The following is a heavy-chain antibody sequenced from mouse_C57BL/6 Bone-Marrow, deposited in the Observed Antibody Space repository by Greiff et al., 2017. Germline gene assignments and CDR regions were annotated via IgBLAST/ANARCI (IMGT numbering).Heavy chain of an antibody. CDR1: GYAFSSYW. D-gene: IGHD2-3*01. V-gene: IGHV1-80*01. Sequence: QVQLQQSGAELVKPGASVKISCKASGYAFSSYWMNWVKQRPGKGLEWIGQIYPGDGDTNYTGKFKGKATLTADKSYSTAYMQLSSLTSEDSAVYFCARFGYYYFDYWGQGTTLTVSS. J-gene: IGHJ2*01. CDR3: ARFGYYYFDY. CDR2: IYPGDGDT.